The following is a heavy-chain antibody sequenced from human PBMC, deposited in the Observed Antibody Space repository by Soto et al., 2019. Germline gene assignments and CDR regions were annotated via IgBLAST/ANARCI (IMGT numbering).Heavy chain of an antibody. CDR3: AKELSRYYFYFYGMDI. CDR2: ISYDGSNK. V-gene: IGHV3-30*18. Sequence: QGQLVESGGGVVQPGRSERLSCAASEFTFSNYGMHWVRQAPGKGLEWVAVISYDGSNKYYADSVKGRFTISRDNSNYTLYLQMNSLRAEDTAVYYCAKELSRYYFYFYGMDIWGQGTTVTVSS. D-gene: IGHD1-1*01. CDR1: EFTFSNYG. J-gene: IGHJ6*02.